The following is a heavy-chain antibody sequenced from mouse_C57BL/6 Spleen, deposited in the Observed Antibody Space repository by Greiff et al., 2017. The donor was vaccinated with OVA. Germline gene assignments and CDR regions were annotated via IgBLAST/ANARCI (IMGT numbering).Heavy chain of an antibody. CDR1: GYAFTSYW. CDR3: ARGDFYYYDSSLYWYFDV. Sequence: QVQLQQSGAELVKPGASVKISCKASGYAFTSYWMNWVKQRPGKGLEWIGQIYPGDGDTNYNGKFKGKATLTADKSSSTAYMQLSSLTSEDSAVYFCARGDFYYYDSSLYWYFDVWGTGTTVTVSS. V-gene: IGHV1-80*01. D-gene: IGHD1-1*01. J-gene: IGHJ1*03. CDR2: IYPGDGDT.